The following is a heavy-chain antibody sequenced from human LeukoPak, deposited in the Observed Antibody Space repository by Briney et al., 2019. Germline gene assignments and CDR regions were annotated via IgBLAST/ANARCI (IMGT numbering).Heavy chain of an antibody. CDR2: IYSAGST. V-gene: IGHV3-53*01. CDR3: ARRAGAYTHPYDY. J-gene: IGHJ4*02. D-gene: IGHD3-16*01. Sequence: PGGSLRLSCTVSGFTVSSNSMSWVRQAPGKGLEWVSFIYSAGSTHYSDSVKGRFTISIDNSKNTLYLQTNSLRAEDTAVYYCARRAGAYTHPYDYWGQGTLVTVS. CDR1: GFTVSSNS.